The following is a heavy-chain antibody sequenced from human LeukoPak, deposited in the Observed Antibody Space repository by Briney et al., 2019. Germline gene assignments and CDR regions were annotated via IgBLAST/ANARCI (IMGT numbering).Heavy chain of an antibody. J-gene: IGHJ5*02. CDR3: ARKRGIGSGHNWFDP. V-gene: IGHV3-30*03. CDR2: ISYDGSNK. D-gene: IGHD3-3*01. Sequence: PGGSLRLSCAASVFTFSSYCMHWVRQAPGKGLEWVAVISYDGSNKYYGDSVKGRFTISRDNSKNTLYLQMNSLRAEDTAVYYCARKRGIGSGHNWFDPWGQGTLVTVSS. CDR1: VFTFSSYC.